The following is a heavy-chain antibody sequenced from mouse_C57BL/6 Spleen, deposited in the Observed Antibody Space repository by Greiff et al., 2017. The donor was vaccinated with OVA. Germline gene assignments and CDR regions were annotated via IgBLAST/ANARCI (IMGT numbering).Heavy chain of an antibody. Sequence: VQLKQSGPGLVKPSQSLSLTCSVTGYSITSGYYWNWIRQFPGNKLEWMGYISYDGSNNYNPSLKNRISITRDTSKNQFFLKLNSVTTEDTATYYCARGANWDGYFDVWGTGTTVTVSS. J-gene: IGHJ1*03. CDR2: ISYDGSN. CDR1: GYSITSGYY. CDR3: ARGANWDGYFDV. V-gene: IGHV3-6*01. D-gene: IGHD4-1*01.